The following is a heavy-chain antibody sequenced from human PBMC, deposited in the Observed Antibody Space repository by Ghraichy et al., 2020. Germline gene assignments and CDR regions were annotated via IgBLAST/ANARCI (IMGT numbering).Heavy chain of an antibody. D-gene: IGHD3-3*01. CDR3: ASSSPTIFGVVNGFFDY. Sequence: SETLSLTCTVSGGSISSYYWSWIRQPPGKGLEWIGYIYYSGSTNYNPSLKSRVTISVDTSKNQFSLKLSSVTAADTAVYYCASSSPTIFGVVNGFFDYWGQGTLVTVSS. V-gene: IGHV4-59*01. J-gene: IGHJ4*02. CDR2: IYYSGST. CDR1: GGSISSYY.